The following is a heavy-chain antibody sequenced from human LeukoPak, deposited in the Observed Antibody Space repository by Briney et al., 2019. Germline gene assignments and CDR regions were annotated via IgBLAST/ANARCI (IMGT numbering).Heavy chain of an antibody. CDR1: GFTFSSYS. CDR2: IGSSSSII. V-gene: IGHV3-48*01. CDR3: ARDRVVGAPYFDY. J-gene: IGHJ4*02. D-gene: IGHD1-26*01. Sequence: GGSLRLSCVASGFTFSSYSMNWVRQAPGKGLEWVSYIGSSSSIIYYADSVKGRFTISRDNAKNSLYLQMNSLRAEDTAVYYCARDRVVGAPYFDYWGQGTLVTVSS.